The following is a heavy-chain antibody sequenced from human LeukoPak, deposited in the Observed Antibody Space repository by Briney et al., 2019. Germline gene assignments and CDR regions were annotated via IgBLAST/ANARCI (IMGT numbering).Heavy chain of an antibody. CDR3: ARYSSSPFDY. Sequence: SETLSLTCAGYGGSFSGYYWSWIRQPPGKGLEWIGEINHSGSTNYNPSLKSRVTISVDTSKNQFSLKLSSVTAADTAVYYCARYSSSPFDYWGQGTLVTVSS. CDR2: INHSGST. J-gene: IGHJ4*02. V-gene: IGHV4-34*01. D-gene: IGHD6-6*01. CDR1: GGSFSGYY.